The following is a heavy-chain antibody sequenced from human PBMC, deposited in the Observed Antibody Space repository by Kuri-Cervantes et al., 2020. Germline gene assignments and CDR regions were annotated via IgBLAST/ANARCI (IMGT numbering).Heavy chain of an antibody. D-gene: IGHD2-15*01. J-gene: IGHJ6*03. CDR2: IRQDGTEE. Sequence: GESLKISCAPSGFRFSNYWMNWVRQAPGKGLEWVANIRQDGTEEYYADSVKGRFTISRDNSKNTLYLQMNSLRAEDTAVYYCARVVSSGGGDYFYMDVWGKGTTVTVSS. CDR3: ARVVSSGGGDYFYMDV. V-gene: IGHV3-7*01. CDR1: GFRFSNYW.